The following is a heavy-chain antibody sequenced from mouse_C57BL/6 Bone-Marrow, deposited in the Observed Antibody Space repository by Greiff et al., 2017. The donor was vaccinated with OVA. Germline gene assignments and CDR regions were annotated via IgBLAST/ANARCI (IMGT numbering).Heavy chain of an antibody. J-gene: IGHJ4*01. Sequence: EVMLVESGAGLVKPGGSLKLSCAASGFTFSSYAMSWVRQTPEKRLEWVAYISRGGDYIYYADTVKGRFTISKDNARNPLYLQRSRLKSEDTAMYYGRGLRDAMDYWGQGTAVTVSS. CDR1: GFTFSSYA. CDR3: RGLRDAMDY. V-gene: IGHV5-9-1*02. D-gene: IGHD3-1*01. CDR2: ISRGGDYI.